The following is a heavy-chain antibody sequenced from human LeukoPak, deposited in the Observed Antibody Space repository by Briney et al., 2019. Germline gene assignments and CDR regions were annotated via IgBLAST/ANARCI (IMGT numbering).Heavy chain of an antibody. J-gene: IGHJ4*02. CDR3: ARLGRPRAVAGTWLDY. CDR2: IWYDGSNK. CDR1: GFTFSSYG. D-gene: IGHD6-19*01. V-gene: IGHV3-33*01. Sequence: GGSLRLSCAASGFTFSSYGMHWVRQAPGKGLEWVALIWYDGSNKYYADSVKGRFTISRDNSKNTLYLQMNSLRAEDTAVYYCARLGRPRAVAGTWLDYWGQGTLVTVSS.